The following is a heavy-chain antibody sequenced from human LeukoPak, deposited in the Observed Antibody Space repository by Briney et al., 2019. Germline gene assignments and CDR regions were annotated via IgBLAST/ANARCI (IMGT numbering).Heavy chain of an antibody. CDR3: ARLRAVAGTLPLDY. CDR2: IKHDGSDK. Sequence: GGSLRLSCAASGFTFSTYWMSWVRQAPGKGLEWVANIKHDGSDKYYVDSVKGRFTISRDNAKNSLYLQMNSLRAEDTAVYYCARLRAVAGTLPLDYWGQGTLVTVSS. D-gene: IGHD6-19*01. V-gene: IGHV3-7*01. CDR1: GFTFSTYW. J-gene: IGHJ4*02.